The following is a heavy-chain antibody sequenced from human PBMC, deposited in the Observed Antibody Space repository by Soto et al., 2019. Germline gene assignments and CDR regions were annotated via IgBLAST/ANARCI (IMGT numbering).Heavy chain of an antibody. D-gene: IGHD3-10*01. CDR2: IYPGDSDT. CDR1: GYSFAGYW. Sequence: PGESLKISCKGSGYSFAGYWIGWARQMPGKGLDWMGVIYPGDSDTRYSPSFHGQVTISADKSISTAYLQWSSLKASDTAMYFCARLPGVRGVFDGFNVWGQGTMVTVSS. V-gene: IGHV5-51*01. CDR3: ARLPGVRGVFDGFNV. J-gene: IGHJ3*01.